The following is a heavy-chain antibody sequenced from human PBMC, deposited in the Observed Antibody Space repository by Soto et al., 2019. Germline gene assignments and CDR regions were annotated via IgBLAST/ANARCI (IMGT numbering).Heavy chain of an antibody. J-gene: IGHJ6*02. CDR3: ARVFRVLRFLEWSYGMDV. V-gene: IGHV1-46*01. Sequence: GASVKVSCKASGYTFTSYYMHWVRQAPGQGLEWMGIINPSGGSTSYAQKFQGRVTMTRDTSTSTVYMELSSLRSEDTAVYYCARVFRVLRFLEWSYGMDVWGQGTTVTVYS. CDR2: INPSGGST. D-gene: IGHD3-3*01. CDR1: GYTFTSYY.